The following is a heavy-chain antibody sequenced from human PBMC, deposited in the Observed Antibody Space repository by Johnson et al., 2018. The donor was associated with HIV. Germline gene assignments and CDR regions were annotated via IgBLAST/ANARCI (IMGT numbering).Heavy chain of an antibody. CDR1: GFTFSDYY. V-gene: IGHV3-11*04. CDR2: ISSSGTTI. CDR3: ASYYGYYDDAFDI. Sequence: QVQLVESGGGLVQPGGSLRLSCAASGFTFSDYYMSWIRQAPGKGLEWVSCISSSGTTIYYADSVKGRFTISRENAKNSVYLQMNSLRSDDTAVYYCASYYGYYDDAFDIWGRGTVVTVTS. J-gene: IGHJ3*02. D-gene: IGHD4-17*01.